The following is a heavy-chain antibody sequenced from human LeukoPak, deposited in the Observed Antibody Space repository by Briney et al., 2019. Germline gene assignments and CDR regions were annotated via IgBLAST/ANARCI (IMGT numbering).Heavy chain of an antibody. CDR2: IRYDGSNK. J-gene: IGHJ4*02. CDR1: GFTFSSYG. D-gene: IGHD1-26*01. V-gene: IGHV3-30*02. Sequence: GGSLRLSCAASGFTFSSYGMHWVRQAPGKGLEWVAFIRYDGSNKYYADSVKGRFTISRDNSKNTLYLQMNSLRAKDTAVYYCAKDHDSGSYLESRFDYWGQGTLVTVSS. CDR3: AKDHDSGSYLESRFDY.